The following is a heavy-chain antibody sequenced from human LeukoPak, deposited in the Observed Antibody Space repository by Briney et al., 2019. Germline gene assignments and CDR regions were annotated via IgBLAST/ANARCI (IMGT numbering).Heavy chain of an antibody. CDR1: GFTFSNYA. V-gene: IGHV3-23*01. CDR2: ITGSGGTT. D-gene: IGHD3-9*01. Sequence: GGSLRLSCAASGFTFSNYAMTWVRQAPGKGLEWVSSITGSGGTTYFADSVRGRFTISRDNAKNTLYLQMHSLRAEDTAVYYCARDFEGVWLGNYNWFDPWGQGTLVTVSS. CDR3: ARDFEGVWLGNYNWFDP. J-gene: IGHJ5*02.